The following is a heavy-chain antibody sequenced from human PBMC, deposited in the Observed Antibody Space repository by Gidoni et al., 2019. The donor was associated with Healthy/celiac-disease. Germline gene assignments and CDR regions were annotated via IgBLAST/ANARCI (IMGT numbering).Heavy chain of an antibody. Sequence: EVQLLESVVGFVRPGGSLSLSCAASGFTFSSYGMSWVRQAPGKGLEWVAAISGSGGSKYYADSVKGRFTISRDNSKNTLYLQMNSLRAEDTAVYYCAKGQYYYDSSGYSLGYWGQGTLVTVSS. J-gene: IGHJ4*02. V-gene: IGHV3-23*01. CDR3: AKGQYYYDSSGYSLGY. CDR2: ISGSGGSK. CDR1: GFTFSSYG. D-gene: IGHD3-22*01.